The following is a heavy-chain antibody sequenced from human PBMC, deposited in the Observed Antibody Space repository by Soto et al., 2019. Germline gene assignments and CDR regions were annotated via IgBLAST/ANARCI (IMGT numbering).Heavy chain of an antibody. V-gene: IGHV3-30-3*01. CDR3: ARGRVTTVVTRSNFDY. CDR2: ISYDGSNK. Sequence: QVQLVESGGGVVQPGRSLRLSCAASGFTFSSYAMHWVRQAPGKGLEWVAVISYDGSNKYYADSVKGRFTISRDNSKNTLYLQMTSLRAEDTAVYYCARGRVTTVVTRSNFDYWGQGTLVSVYS. D-gene: IGHD4-17*01. J-gene: IGHJ4*02. CDR1: GFTFSSYA.